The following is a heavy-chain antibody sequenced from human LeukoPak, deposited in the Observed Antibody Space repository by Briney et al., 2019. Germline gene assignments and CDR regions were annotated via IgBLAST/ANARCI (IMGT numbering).Heavy chain of an antibody. J-gene: IGHJ5*02. CDR2: IYHSGST. Sequence: PSETLSLTCTVSGYSISSGYYWGWIRQPPGKGLEWIGSIYHSGSTYYNPSLKSRVTISVDTSKNQFSLKLSSVTAADTAVYYCASHRRDIAAAGSGLDPWGQGTLVTVSS. V-gene: IGHV4-38-2*02. D-gene: IGHD6-13*01. CDR3: ASHRRDIAAAGSGLDP. CDR1: GYSISSGYY.